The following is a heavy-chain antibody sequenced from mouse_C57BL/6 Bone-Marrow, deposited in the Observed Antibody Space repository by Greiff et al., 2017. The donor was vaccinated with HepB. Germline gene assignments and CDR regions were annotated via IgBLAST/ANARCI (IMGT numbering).Heavy chain of an antibody. Sequence: QVQLQQPGAELVRPGSSVKLSCKASGYTFTSYWMHWVKQRPIQGLEWIGNIDPSDSETHYNQKFKDKATLTVDKSSSTAYMQHSSLTSEDSAVYYCASDYYGSTMDYWGQGTSVTVSS. CDR1: GYTFTSYW. J-gene: IGHJ4*01. D-gene: IGHD1-1*01. CDR2: IDPSDSET. CDR3: ASDYYGSTMDY. V-gene: IGHV1-52*01.